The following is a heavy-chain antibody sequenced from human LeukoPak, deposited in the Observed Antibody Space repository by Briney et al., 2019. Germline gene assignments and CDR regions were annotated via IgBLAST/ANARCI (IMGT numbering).Heavy chain of an antibody. J-gene: IGHJ4*02. CDR3: ATPPYYYGSGKENY. CDR1: GFTFSSYS. Sequence: GGSLRLSCAASGFTFSSYSMIWVRRAPGEGLEWVSSISSSSSYTYYADSVKGRFTISRDNAKNSLYLQMNSLRAEDTAVYYCATPPYYYGSGKENYWGQGTLVTVSS. CDR2: ISSSSSYT. V-gene: IGHV3-21*01. D-gene: IGHD3-10*01.